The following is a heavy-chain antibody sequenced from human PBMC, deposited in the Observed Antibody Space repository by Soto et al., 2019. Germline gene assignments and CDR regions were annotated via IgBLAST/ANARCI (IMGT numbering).Heavy chain of an antibody. D-gene: IGHD3-9*01. CDR3: AREDPDTYGMDV. J-gene: IGHJ6*02. CDR1: GFTFSSYA. Sequence: PGGSLRLSCAASGFTFSSYAMHWVRQAPGKGLEWVAVILYDGSNKYYADSVKGRFTISRDNSKNTLYLQMNSLRAEDTAVYYCAREDPDTYGMDVWGQGTTVTVSS. V-gene: IGHV3-30-3*01. CDR2: ILYDGSNK.